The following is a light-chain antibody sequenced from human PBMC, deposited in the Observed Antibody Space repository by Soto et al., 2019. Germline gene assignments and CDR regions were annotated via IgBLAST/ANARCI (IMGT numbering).Light chain of an antibody. V-gene: IGLV2-11*01. CDR3: CSYSGSDTLL. Sequence: QSALTXPRSXXXXXXESVTISCTGTXXDVGSYNYVSWYQQYPGKAPKVMIYDVTERPSEVPDRFSGSKSGNTASLTISGLQAEDEAEYFCCSYSGSDTLLFGGGTKLTVL. CDR2: DVT. J-gene: IGLJ3*02. CDR1: XXDVGSYNY.